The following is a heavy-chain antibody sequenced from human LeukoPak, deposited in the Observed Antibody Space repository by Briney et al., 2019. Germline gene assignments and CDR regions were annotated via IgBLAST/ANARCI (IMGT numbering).Heavy chain of an antibody. J-gene: IGHJ5*02. CDR1: GYTFTDYY. D-gene: IGHD2-21*02. CDR2: INPNSGDR. Sequence: ASVMVSCKASGYTFTDYYIHWVRQAPGQGFEWMGWINPNSGDRNYAQRFQDRVTLTRDTSISTAYIELTNLRTDDTAIYYCARPNGDFYNWFDPWGQGTLVTVSS. CDR3: ARPNGDFYNWFDP. V-gene: IGHV1-2*02.